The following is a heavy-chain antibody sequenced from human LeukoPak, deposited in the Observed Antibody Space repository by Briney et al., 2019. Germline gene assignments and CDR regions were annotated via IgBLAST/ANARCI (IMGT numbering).Heavy chain of an antibody. D-gene: IGHD6-19*01. CDR2: ISSSSSYI. Sequence: PGGSLRLSCAASGFTFSSYSMNWVRQAPGKGLEWVSSISSSSSYIYYADSVKGRFTISRDNAKNSLYLQMNSLRAEDTAVYYCARDRPPSVAGPYDAFDIWGQGTMVTVSS. V-gene: IGHV3-21*01. CDR3: ARDRPPSVAGPYDAFDI. CDR1: GFTFSSYS. J-gene: IGHJ3*02.